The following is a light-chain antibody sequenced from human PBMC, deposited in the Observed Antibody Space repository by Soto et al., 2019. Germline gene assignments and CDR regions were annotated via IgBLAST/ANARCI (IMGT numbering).Light chain of an antibody. CDR1: QSVSSNY. V-gene: IGKV3-20*01. CDR2: GAF. CDR3: QRYGSSPLIN. Sequence: IVLTQSPGSLSLSPAARATFSCRASQSVSSNYLAWYQQKPGQAPRLLIYGAFKRATGIPDRFSGSGSGTDFTLTISRLEPEDFAVYFCQRYGSSPLINFGQGTRLEIK. J-gene: IGKJ5*01.